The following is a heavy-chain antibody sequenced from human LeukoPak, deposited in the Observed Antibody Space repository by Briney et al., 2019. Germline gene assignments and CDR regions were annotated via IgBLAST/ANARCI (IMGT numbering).Heavy chain of an antibody. V-gene: IGHV4-34*01. J-gene: IGHJ6*02. CDR2: INHSGST. D-gene: IGHD2-2*02. CDR1: GGSFSGYY. Sequence: SETLSLTCAVYGGSFSGYYWSWIRQPPGKGLEWIGEINHSGSTNYNPSLKSRVTISVDTSKNQFSLKLSSVTAADTAVYYCRASCSSTSCYRGYYYYGMDVWGQGTTVTVSS. CDR3: RASCSSTSCYRGYYYYGMDV.